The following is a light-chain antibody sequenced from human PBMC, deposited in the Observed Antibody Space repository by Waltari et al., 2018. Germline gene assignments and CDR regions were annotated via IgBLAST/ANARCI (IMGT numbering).Light chain of an antibody. CDR3: QQRHNWPLT. J-gene: IGKJ4*01. Sequence: EIVLTQSPATLSLSPGERATLSCRASQSVRVYLAWYQHKPGQAPRLLIYYTSNRTSGTPDRFSGSGSGTDFSLSISSLEPEDFAVYYCQQRHNWPLTFGGGTKVEIK. CDR2: YTS. CDR1: QSVRVY. V-gene: IGKV3-11*01.